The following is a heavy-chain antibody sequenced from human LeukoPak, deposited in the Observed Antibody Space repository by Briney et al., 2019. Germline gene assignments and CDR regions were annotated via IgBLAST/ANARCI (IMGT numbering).Heavy chain of an antibody. CDR2: ISYDGSNK. CDR1: GFTFSSYG. D-gene: IGHD1-26*01. V-gene: IGHV3-30*18. Sequence: GGSLRLSCAASGFTFSSYGMHWVRQAPGKGLEWVAVISYDGSNKYYADSVKGRFTISRDNSKNTLYLQMSSLRAEDTAVYYCAKDLGGIDENYWGQGTLVTVSS. J-gene: IGHJ4*02. CDR3: AKDLGGIDENY.